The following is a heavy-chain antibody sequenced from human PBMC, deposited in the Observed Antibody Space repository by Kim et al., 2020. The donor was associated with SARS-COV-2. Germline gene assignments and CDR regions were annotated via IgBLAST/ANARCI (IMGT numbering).Heavy chain of an antibody. CDR2: ISYDGSNK. D-gene: IGHD3-10*01. CDR1: GFTFSTYG. V-gene: IGHV3-30*18. Sequence: GGSLRLSCAASGFTFSTYGMHWVRQAPGKGLEWVAVISYDGSNKYYADSVKGRFTISRDNSKNSVYLQMNSLRVEDTAVYYCAKDSTSSYYYGSGSYLGLWGQETLVTVSS. CDR3: AKDSTSSYYYGSGSYLGL. J-gene: IGHJ4*02.